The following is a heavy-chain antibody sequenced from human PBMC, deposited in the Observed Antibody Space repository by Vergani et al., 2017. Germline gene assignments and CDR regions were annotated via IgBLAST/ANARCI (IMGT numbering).Heavy chain of an antibody. D-gene: IGHD3-10*01. CDR2: ITAIGSA. CDR1: GGSLSGYF. V-gene: IGHV4-34*02. J-gene: IGHJ4*02. Sequence: QVHLQQRGAGVLKPSETPSLTCGVIGGSLSGYFWSWIRQSPGRGLEWIGEITAIGSANYSPSATSRVTISVDTSRGEFTLPVTSVTAADTGLYFCASRRQSLNLGSKSNAGTFDSWGQGTLVTVSS. CDR3: ASRRQSLNLGSKSNAGTFDS.